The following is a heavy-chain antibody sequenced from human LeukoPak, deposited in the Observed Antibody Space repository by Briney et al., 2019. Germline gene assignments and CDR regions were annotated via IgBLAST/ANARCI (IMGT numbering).Heavy chain of an antibody. D-gene: IGHD3-10*01. CDR1: GGSISSSSYY. V-gene: IGHV4-39*01. CDR3: ARLSPPLWFGESNDY. Sequence: PSETLSLTCTVSGGSISSSSYYWGWIRQPPGKGLEWIVSIYYSGSTYDNPSQKSRVTICVNTTKNKFSRKLRSVTAADTAVYYCARLSPPLWFGESNDYWGQGTLVTVSS. CDR2: IYYSGST. J-gene: IGHJ4*02.